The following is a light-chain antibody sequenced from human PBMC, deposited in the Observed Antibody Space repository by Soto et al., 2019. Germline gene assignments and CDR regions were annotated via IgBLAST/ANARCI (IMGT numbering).Light chain of an antibody. V-gene: IGLV4-69*01. CDR1: SGHSSYA. J-gene: IGLJ2*01. CDR2: LNSDGSH. CDR3: QTWGTGTLV. Sequence: QLVLTQSPSASASLGASVKLTCTLSSGHSSYAIAWHQQQPEKGPRYLMKLNSDGSHNKGDGIPDRFSGSSSGAERYLTISSLQSEDEADYYCQTWGTGTLVLGGGTKVTVL.